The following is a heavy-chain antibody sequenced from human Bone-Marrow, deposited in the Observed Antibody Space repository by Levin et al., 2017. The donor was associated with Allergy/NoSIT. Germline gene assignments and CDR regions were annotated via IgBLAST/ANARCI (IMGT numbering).Heavy chain of an antibody. J-gene: IGHJ4*02. Sequence: SGGSLRLSCSASGFTFRSYAMHWVRQAPGKGLEWVSLISPDSSNVYYADSVKGRFTISRDNSKNSLFLQMNSLRTEDTAVYYCAKDYQGYINFWGQGTPVTVSS. CDR3: AKDYQGYINF. CDR1: GFTFRSYA. V-gene: IGHV3-30*18. CDR2: ISPDSSNV. D-gene: IGHD3-16*02.